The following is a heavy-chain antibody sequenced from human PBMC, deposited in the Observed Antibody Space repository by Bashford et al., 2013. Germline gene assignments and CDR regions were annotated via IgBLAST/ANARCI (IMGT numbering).Heavy chain of an antibody. CDR2: VSAYNGNT. D-gene: IGHD6-19*01. V-gene: IGHV1-18*01. Sequence: ASVKVSCKASGYTFTSYGISWVRQAPGQGLEWMGWVSAYNGNTNYAQKLQGRVTMTTDTSTSTAYMELRSLRSDDTAVYYCARVTTATSRWGVGWYEGLQYWGQGTLVTVSS. CDR3: ARVTTATSRWGVGWYEGLQY. CDR1: GYTFTSYG. J-gene: IGHJ4*02.